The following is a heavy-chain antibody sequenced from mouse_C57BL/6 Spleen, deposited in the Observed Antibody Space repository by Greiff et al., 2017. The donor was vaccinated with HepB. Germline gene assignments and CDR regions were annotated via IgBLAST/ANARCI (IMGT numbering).Heavy chain of an antibody. CDR1: GYTFTSYD. Sequence: VQLQQSGPELVKPGASVKLSCKASGYTFTSYDINWVKQRPGQGLEWIGWIYPRDGSTKYNEKFKGKATLTVDTSSSTAYMELHSLTSGDSAVYFCARFGNDWSSSWCAYWGQGTLVTVSA. CDR3: ARFGNDWSSSWCAY. D-gene: IGHD2-2*01. J-gene: IGHJ3*01. CDR2: IYPRDGST. V-gene: IGHV1-85*01.